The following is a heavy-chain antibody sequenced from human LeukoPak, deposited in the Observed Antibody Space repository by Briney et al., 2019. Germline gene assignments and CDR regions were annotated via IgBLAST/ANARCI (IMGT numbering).Heavy chain of an antibody. CDR3: ARVTRTYMDV. J-gene: IGHJ6*03. CDR1: GFTFSNYW. V-gene: IGHV3-7*01. CDR2: IKQDGSEK. Sequence: PGGSLRLSCAASGFTFSNYWMSWVRQAPGKGLEWVANIKQDGSEKCYVDSVKGRFTISRDNAKNSLYLQMNSQRAEDTAVYYCARVTRTYMDVWGKGTTVTVSS.